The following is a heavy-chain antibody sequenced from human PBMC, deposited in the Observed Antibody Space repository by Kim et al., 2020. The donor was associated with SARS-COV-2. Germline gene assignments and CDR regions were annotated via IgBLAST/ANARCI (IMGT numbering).Heavy chain of an antibody. V-gene: IGHV3-23*01. J-gene: IGHJ3*02. D-gene: IGHD1-26*01. CDR2: ISGSGGST. CDR3: AKDSQYSGSYSDAFDI. CDR1: GFTFSSYA. Sequence: GGSLRLSCADSGFTFSSYAMSWVRQAPGKGLEWVSAISGSGGSTYYADSVKGRFTISRDNSKNTLYLQMNSLRAEDTAVYYCAKDSQYSGSYSDAFDIWGQGTMVTVSS.